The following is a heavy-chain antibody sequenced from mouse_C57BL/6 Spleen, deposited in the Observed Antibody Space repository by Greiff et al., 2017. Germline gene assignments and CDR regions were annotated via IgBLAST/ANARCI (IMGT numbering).Heavy chain of an antibody. J-gene: IGHJ2*01. CDR2: INPSTGGT. CDR3: AVYPFYFDY. Sequence: VHVKQSGPELVKPGASVKISCKASGYSFTGYYMNWVKQSPEKSLEWIGEINPSTGGTTYNQKFKAKATLTVDKSSSTAYMQLKSLTSEDSAVYYCAVYPFYFDYWGQGTTLTVSS. D-gene: IGHD2-1*01. CDR1: GYSFTGYY. V-gene: IGHV1-42*01.